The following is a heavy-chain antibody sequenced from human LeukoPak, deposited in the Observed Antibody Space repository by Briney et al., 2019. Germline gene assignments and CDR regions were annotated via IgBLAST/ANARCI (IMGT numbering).Heavy chain of an antibody. D-gene: IGHD6-13*01. J-gene: IGHJ3*02. Sequence: GASVKVSCKASGCTFTGYYMHWVRQAPGQGLEWMGWINANSGGTNYAQKFQGRVTMTRDTSISTAYMELSRLRSDDTAVYYCASRSQADEQQLVDAFDIWGQGTMVTVSS. CDR2: INANSGGT. CDR3: ASRSQADEQQLVDAFDI. CDR1: GCTFTGYY. V-gene: IGHV1-2*02.